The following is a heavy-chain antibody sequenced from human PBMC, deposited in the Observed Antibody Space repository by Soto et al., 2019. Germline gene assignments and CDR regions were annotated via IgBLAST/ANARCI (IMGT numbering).Heavy chain of an antibody. CDR2: INAGNGNT. CDR3: ARELTGGWYNEYYYYGMDV. Sequence: GASVKVSCKASGYTFTSYAMHWVRQAPGQRLEWMGWINAGNGNTKYSQKFQGRVTITRDTSASTAYMELSSLRSEDTAVYYCARELTGGWYNEYYYYGMDVWGQGTTVTVSS. D-gene: IGHD6-19*01. V-gene: IGHV1-3*01. J-gene: IGHJ6*02. CDR1: GYTFTSYA.